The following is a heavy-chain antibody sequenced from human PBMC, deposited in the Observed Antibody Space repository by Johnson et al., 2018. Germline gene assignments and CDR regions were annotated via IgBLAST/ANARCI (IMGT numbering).Heavy chain of an antibody. V-gene: IGHV3-30-3*01. Sequence: QVQLVQSGGGVVQPGRSLRLSCAASGFTFSSYAMHWVRQAPGKGLEWVAVISYDGSNKYYADSVKGRFTISRDNSKNTLYLQMNSLRAEDTAVYYCAKDMTTVTTADFQHWGQGTLVTVSS. J-gene: IGHJ1*01. CDR3: AKDMTTVTTADFQH. CDR1: GFTFSSYA. D-gene: IGHD4-17*01. CDR2: ISYDGSNK.